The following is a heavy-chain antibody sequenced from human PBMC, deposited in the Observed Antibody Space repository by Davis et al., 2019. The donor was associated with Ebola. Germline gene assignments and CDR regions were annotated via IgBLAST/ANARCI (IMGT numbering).Heavy chain of an antibody. D-gene: IGHD2-8*01. CDR3: AKEQWHSRDYWYIDL. CDR2: ISCSGFYI. V-gene: IGHV3-21*01. CDR1: TFTFSTYI. Sequence: PGGSLRLSCTVSTFTFSTYIMTWVRQAPGKGLEWVACISCSGFYIYYADSVKGRFTISRDNAKNSLYLQMNSLRAEDTAVYYCAKEQWHSRDYWYIDLWGRGTLVTVSS. J-gene: IGHJ2*01.